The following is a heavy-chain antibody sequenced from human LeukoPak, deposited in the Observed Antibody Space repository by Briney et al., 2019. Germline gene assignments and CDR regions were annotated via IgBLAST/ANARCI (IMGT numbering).Heavy chain of an antibody. V-gene: IGHV4-61*02. CDR3: ARAGLYGDQFDY. CDR1: GDSFSSASYY. D-gene: IGHD4-17*01. CDR2: IYTSGST. J-gene: IGHJ4*02. Sequence: SQTLSLTCTVSGDSFSSASYYWSWIRQPAGKGLEWIGRIYTSGSTNYNPSLKSRVAISVDTSKSQFSLKLSSVTAADTAVYYCARAGLYGDQFDYWGQGTLVTVSS.